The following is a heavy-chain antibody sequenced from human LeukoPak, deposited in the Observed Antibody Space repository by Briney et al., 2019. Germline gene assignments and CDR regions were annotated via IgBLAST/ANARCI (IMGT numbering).Heavy chain of an antibody. V-gene: IGHV3-7*03. CDR2: VKQEGTET. Sequence: GGSLRLSCSASGFTFTAHWMIWVRQAPGKGLEWVASVKQEGTETSYVDSVRGRFTISRDNGRNSVYLQMNSLRAEDTAVYYCANSYDYYGSGSYFDDWGQGTLVTVSS. CDR1: GFTFTAHW. D-gene: IGHD3-10*01. CDR3: ANSYDYYGSGSYFDD. J-gene: IGHJ5*02.